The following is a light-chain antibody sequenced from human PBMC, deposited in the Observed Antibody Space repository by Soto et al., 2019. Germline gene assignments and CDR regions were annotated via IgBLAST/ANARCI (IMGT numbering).Light chain of an antibody. J-gene: IGKJ1*01. Sequence: DIQMTQSPPTLSASVGDRVTITCRASQGIVRWLAWYQQKPGKAPKLLIYDASSLESGVPSRFSGSGAGTEFTLTISSLPPDDFATYYCQHYYGFSRTFGQGTKVEIK. CDR1: QGIVRW. CDR3: QHYYGFSRT. CDR2: DAS. V-gene: IGKV1-5*01.